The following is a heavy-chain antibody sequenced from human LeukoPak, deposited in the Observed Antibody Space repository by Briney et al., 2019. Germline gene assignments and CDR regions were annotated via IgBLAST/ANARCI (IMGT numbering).Heavy chain of an antibody. CDR2: IYTSGST. CDR1: GGSISSGSYY. D-gene: IGHD5-12*01. J-gene: IGHJ4*02. CDR3: AGGYSGYDTFFEY. V-gene: IGHV4-61*02. Sequence: PSETLSLTCTVSGGSISSGSYYWNWIRQPAGKGLEWIGRIYTSGSTNYNPSLKSRVTISVDTSKNQFSLKLSSVTAADTAVYYCAGGYSGYDTFFEYWGQGTLVTVSS.